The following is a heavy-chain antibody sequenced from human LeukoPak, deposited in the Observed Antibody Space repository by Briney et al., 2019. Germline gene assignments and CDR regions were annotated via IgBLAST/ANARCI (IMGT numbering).Heavy chain of an antibody. Sequence: ASVKVSCKASGYTITSYDINWVRQATGQGLEWMGWMNPNSGNTGYAQKFQGRVTMTRNTSISTAYMELSSLRSEDTAVYYCARGGWFGDYYYYGMDVWGQGTTVTVSS. V-gene: IGHV1-8*01. CDR2: MNPNSGNT. CDR1: GYTITSYD. D-gene: IGHD3-10*01. CDR3: ARGGWFGDYYYYGMDV. J-gene: IGHJ6*02.